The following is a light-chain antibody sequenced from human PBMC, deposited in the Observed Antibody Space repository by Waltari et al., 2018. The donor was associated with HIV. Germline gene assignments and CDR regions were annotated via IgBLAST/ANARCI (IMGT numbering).Light chain of an antibody. CDR1: RSNIGSNY. V-gene: IGLV1-47*01. Sequence: QSVLTQPPSVSGTPGQRVTISCSGSRSNIGSNYVYWYQQLPGTAPKLLIYRNHQRPSGVPDRFSGSNAGTSASLAISGLRSEDEGDYHCTTWGGSLSGPVFGGGTKVTVL. CDR3: TTWGGSLSGPV. CDR2: RNH. J-gene: IGLJ3*02.